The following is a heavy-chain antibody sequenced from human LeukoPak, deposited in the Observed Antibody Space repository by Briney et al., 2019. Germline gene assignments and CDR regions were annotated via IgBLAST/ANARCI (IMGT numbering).Heavy chain of an antibody. Sequence: GGSLRLSCAASGFTFSNYAMDWVRQAPGKGQEWVAVISYDGSDKYYADSVKGRFTISRDNSKNTVYLQMNSLRAEDTAVYYCARGRNVTMVRGGFDYWGQGTLVTVSS. J-gene: IGHJ4*02. CDR3: ARGRNVTMVRGGFDY. V-gene: IGHV3-30-3*01. D-gene: IGHD3-10*01. CDR2: ISYDGSDK. CDR1: GFTFSNYA.